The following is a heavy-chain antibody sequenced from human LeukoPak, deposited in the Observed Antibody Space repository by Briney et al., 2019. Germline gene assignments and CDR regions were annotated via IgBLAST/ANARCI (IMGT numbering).Heavy chain of an antibody. CDR3: AKAYYYYDSSGYPNAFDI. D-gene: IGHD3-22*01. Sequence: GGSLRLSCAASGFTFSSYSMNWVRQAPGKGLEWVSSISSSSSYIYYADSVKGRFTISRDNAKNSLYLQMNSLRAEDTALYYCAKAYYYYDSSGYPNAFDIWGQGTMVTVSS. CDR2: ISSSSSYI. J-gene: IGHJ3*02. CDR1: GFTFSSYS. V-gene: IGHV3-21*04.